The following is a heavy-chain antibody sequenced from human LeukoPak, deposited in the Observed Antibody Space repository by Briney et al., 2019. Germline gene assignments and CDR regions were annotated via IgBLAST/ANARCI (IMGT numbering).Heavy chain of an antibody. D-gene: IGHD3-3*01. Sequence: SETLSLTCTVSGGSISSSSYYWGWIRQPPGKGLEWIGSISYSGSTYYNPSLKSRVTISVDTSKNQFSLKLSSVTAADTAVYYCARRPRITIFGVDHYFDYWGQGTLVTVSS. CDR1: GGSISSSSYY. CDR3: ARRPRITIFGVDHYFDY. V-gene: IGHV4-39*01. J-gene: IGHJ4*02. CDR2: ISYSGST.